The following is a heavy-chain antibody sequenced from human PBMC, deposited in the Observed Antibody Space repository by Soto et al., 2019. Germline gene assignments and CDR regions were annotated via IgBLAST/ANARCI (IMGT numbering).Heavy chain of an antibody. V-gene: IGHV3-30*18. J-gene: IGHJ6*02. CDR3: ANLAFTTVVGRMDV. CDR1: GFTFSSYG. CDR2: ISYDGSNK. Sequence: QVQLVESGGGVVQPGRSLRLSCAASGFTFSSYGMHWVRQAPGKGLEWVAVISYDGSNKYYADSVKGRFTISRDNSKNTLDLQMNSLRAEDTAVYYCANLAFTTVVGRMDVWGQGTTVTVSS. D-gene: IGHD4-17*01.